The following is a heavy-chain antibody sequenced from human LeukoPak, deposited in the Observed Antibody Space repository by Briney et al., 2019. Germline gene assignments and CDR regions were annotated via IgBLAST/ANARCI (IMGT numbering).Heavy chain of an antibody. V-gene: IGHV4-59*08. Sequence: SETLSLTCTVSGGSISSYYWSWIRQPPGKGLEWIGYIYYSGSTNYNPSLKSRVTISVDTSKNQFSLKLSSVTAADTAVYYCARHGVWVGDYGRRATLPDHYWGQGTLVTVSS. CDR2: IYYSGST. CDR1: GGSISSYY. J-gene: IGHJ4*02. D-gene: IGHD4-17*01. CDR3: ARHGVWVGDYGRRATLPDHY.